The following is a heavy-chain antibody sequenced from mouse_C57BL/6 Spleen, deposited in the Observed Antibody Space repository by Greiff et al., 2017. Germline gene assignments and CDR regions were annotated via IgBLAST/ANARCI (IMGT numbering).Heavy chain of an antibody. CDR3: ARRDILGYFDY. CDR2: INPYNGGT. V-gene: IGHV1-19*01. D-gene: IGHD1-1*01. Sequence: VQLQQSGPALVKPGASVKMSCKASGSTFTDYYMNWVKQSHGKSLEWIGVINPYNGGTSYNQKFKGKDTLTVDKSSSTAYMELNSLTSEDSAVYYCARRDILGYFDYWGQGTTLTVSS. CDR1: GSTFTDYY. J-gene: IGHJ2*01.